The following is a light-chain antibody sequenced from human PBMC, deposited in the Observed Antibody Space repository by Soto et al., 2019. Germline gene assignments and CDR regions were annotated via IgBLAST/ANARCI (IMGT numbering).Light chain of an antibody. J-gene: IGKJ5*01. Sequence: DIQMTQSPSSLSASVGDTVTVSCRASQGISIYVAWYQQKPGKVPNLLIYAASTLESGVPSRFSGSGSGTDFILTIRSLQPEDVGTYYCQQYKGASTFGQGTRLEI. CDR3: QQYKGAST. CDR1: QGISIY. V-gene: IGKV1-27*01. CDR2: AAS.